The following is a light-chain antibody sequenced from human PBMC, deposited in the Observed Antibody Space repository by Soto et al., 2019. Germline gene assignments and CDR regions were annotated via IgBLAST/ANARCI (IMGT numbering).Light chain of an antibody. J-gene: IGLJ1*01. CDR2: NVY. Sequence: QSVLTQPASVSGSPGQSITISCTGTSSDVGAYNFVSWHQQHPGKAPKLMIYNVYDRPSGISYRSSGSKSGNTASLTISGLQGQEEADYYCTAYTVSRTYVFGTGTKVTVL. V-gene: IGLV2-14*03. CDR1: SSDVGAYNF. CDR3: TAYTVSRTYV.